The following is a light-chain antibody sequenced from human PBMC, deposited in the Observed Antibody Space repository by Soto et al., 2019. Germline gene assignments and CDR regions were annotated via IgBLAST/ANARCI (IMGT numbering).Light chain of an antibody. V-gene: IGKV1-39*01. Sequence: DIQMTQSPSSLSASVGDRVTITCRASQSISRWLVWYQQKPGKAPKLLIYAASSLQSGVPSRFSGSGSGTDFTLTISSLQPEDFATYYCQQSYSTPQTFGQGTKVDIK. CDR2: AAS. CDR1: QSISRW. CDR3: QQSYSTPQT. J-gene: IGKJ1*01.